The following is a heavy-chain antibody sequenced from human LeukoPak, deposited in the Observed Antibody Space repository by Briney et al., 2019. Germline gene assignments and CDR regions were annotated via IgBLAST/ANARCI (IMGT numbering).Heavy chain of an antibody. CDR2: IIGSGGNT. CDR1: GVTFSSYA. CDR3: AKGRNEDGDAALNY. J-gene: IGHJ4*02. D-gene: IGHD4-17*01. Sequence: PGGSLRLSCAASGVTFSSYAMSWVRQAPGKGLEWVSSIIGSGGNTFYADSVKGRFTISRDNSKNTLYLKMNSLRAEDTAAYHCAKGRNEDGDAALNYWGQGTLVTVSS. V-gene: IGHV3-23*01.